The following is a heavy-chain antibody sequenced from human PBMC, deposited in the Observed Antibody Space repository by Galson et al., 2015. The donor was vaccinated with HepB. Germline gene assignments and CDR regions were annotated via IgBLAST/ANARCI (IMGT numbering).Heavy chain of an antibody. CDR2: TYYRFKWYY. D-gene: IGHD3-22*01. CDR3: ARNVYYDTSGYYYKPGWIDP. Sequence: CAISGDSVSSNSAAWNWIRQSPSRGLEWLGRTYYRFKWYYDYAVSVKSRITINPDISKNQFSLQLNSVTPGDTAVYYCARNVYYDTSGYYYKPGWIDPWGQGTLVTVSS. V-gene: IGHV6-1*01. J-gene: IGHJ5*02. CDR1: GDSVSSNSAA.